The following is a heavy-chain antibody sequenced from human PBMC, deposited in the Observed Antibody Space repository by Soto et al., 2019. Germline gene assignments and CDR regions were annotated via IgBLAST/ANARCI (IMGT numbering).Heavy chain of an antibody. D-gene: IGHD6-19*01. CDR2: ISGSNGAT. CDR1: GYNFIDYG. V-gene: IGHV1-18*04. Sequence: QVQLVQSGAEVKRPGASVKVSCKFSGYNFIDYGMTWVRQAPGQGLEWMGWISGSNGATNYAQKLQGRVTLTTDTSTHTAYVELRSLRKDDTAVYYCARDSQWLILRGNWFDSCGQGTLVTVYS. CDR3: ARDSQWLILRGNWFDS. J-gene: IGHJ5*01.